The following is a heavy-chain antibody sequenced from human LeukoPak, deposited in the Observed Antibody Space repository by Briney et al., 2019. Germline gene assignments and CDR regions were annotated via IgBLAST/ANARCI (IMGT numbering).Heavy chain of an antibody. Sequence: GGSLRLSWVASGIGLSTYMMTWVRQVPGKGLQYISTITSVGDTYYEDSVRGRFSISRDISKNTVYLTMNTLRADDTAVYYCFKRPAYGGGNYVFEHWGQGTVVTVSS. J-gene: IGHJ4*02. CDR2: ITSVGDT. CDR1: GIGLSTYM. D-gene: IGHD4-23*01. CDR3: FKRPAYGGGNYVFEH. V-gene: IGHV3-23*01.